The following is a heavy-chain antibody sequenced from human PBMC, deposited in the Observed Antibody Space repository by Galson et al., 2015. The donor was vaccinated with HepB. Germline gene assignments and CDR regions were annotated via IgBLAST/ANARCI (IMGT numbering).Heavy chain of an antibody. J-gene: IGHJ2*01. V-gene: IGHV1-18*01. CDR2: ISAYNGNT. D-gene: IGHD3-9*01. Sequence: SVKVSCKASGYTFTSYGISWVRQAPGQGLEWMGWISAYNGNTNYAQKLQGRVTMTTDTSTSTAYMKLRSLRSDDTAVYYCAREAPTYYDILTGYDDYWYFDLWGRGTLVTVSS. CDR3: AREAPTYYDILTGYDDYWYFDL. CDR1: GYTFTSYG.